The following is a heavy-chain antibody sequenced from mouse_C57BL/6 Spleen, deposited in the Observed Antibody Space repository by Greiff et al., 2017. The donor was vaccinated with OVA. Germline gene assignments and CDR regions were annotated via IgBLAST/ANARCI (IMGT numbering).Heavy chain of an antibody. J-gene: IGHJ4*01. CDR3: ARRSLYYSNLDY. D-gene: IGHD2-5*01. CDR1: GYAFSSYW. V-gene: IGHV1-80*01. CDR2: LYPGDGDT. Sequence: VQLVESGAELVKPGASVKISCKASGYAFSSYWMNWVQQRPGKGLEWIGQLYPGDGDTNSNGKFKGKATLTADTSASTAYMQLSSLTSEDSAVYFCARRSLYYSNLDYWGQGTSVTVSS.